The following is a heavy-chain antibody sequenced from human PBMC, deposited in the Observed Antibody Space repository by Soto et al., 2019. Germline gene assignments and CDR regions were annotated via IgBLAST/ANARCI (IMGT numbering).Heavy chain of an antibody. CDR3: AGGSGNYSSTTMDFDF. V-gene: IGHV4-39*02. J-gene: IGHJ2*01. CDR2: IYYSGIT. CDR1: GSSISSNSYY. Sequence: SETLSLTCPVSGSSISSNSYYWGWIRQHPGKGLEWIGTIYYSGITYYNPSLKSRVTISVDTSKNHFSLKLCSVTAEVTAVYSCAGGSGNYSSTTMDFDFWGRGTMVTVS. D-gene: IGHD3-10*01.